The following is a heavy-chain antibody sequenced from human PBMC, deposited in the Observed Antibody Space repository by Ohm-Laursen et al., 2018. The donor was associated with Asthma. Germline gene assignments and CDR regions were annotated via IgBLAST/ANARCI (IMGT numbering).Heavy chain of an antibody. Sequence: SLRLSCSASGFTFSNFAMHWGRQAPGKGLEWVSIITSDGSWTSYADSVKGRFTISRDNSKNTLYMQMNSLRAEDTAVYYCARRDFSGGDPSAAFDIWGQGTMVTVSS. J-gene: IGHJ3*02. V-gene: IGHV3-30-3*01. CDR1: GFTFSNFA. D-gene: IGHD2-21*02. CDR2: ITSDGSWT. CDR3: ARRDFSGGDPSAAFDI.